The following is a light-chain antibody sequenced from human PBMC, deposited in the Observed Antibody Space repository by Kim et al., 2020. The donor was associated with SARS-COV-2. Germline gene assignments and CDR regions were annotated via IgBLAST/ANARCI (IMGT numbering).Light chain of an antibody. V-gene: IGKV3-20*01. CDR1: QTVGGGF. J-gene: IGKJ1*01. CDR3: QHYVASFWT. Sequence: PGARATLSCRASQTVGGGFLAWYQQKPGQAPRLLIYGASKRAIGVPDRFTGSGSGTDFTLTISRLEPEDSAVYYCQHYVASFWTFGQGTKVEVK. CDR2: GAS.